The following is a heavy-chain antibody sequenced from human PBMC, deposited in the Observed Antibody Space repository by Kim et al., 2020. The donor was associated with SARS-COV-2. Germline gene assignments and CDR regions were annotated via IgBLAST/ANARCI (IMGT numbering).Heavy chain of an antibody. CDR1: GFTFSSYA. CDR3: AKSPTAGSRGYQQYYYGMDV. J-gene: IGHJ6*02. V-gene: IGHV3-23*01. CDR2: ISGSGGGT. D-gene: IGHD2-2*01. Sequence: GGSLRLSCAASGFTFSSYAMSWVRQAPGKGLEWVSAISGSGGGTYYADSVKGRFTISRDNSKNTLYLQMNSLRAEDTAVYYCAKSPTAGSRGYQQYYYGMDVWGQGTTVTVSS.